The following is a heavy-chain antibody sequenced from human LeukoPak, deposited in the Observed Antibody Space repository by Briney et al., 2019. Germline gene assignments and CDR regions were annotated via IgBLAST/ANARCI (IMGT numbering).Heavy chain of an antibody. CDR1: GFSFSSYS. CDR3: ARGGIMDV. V-gene: IGHV3-48*01. J-gene: IGHJ6*02. D-gene: IGHD1-14*01. Sequence: GGSLRLSCAGSGFSFSSYSINWVRQAPGKGLEWVSYISTGSTTIYYADSVKGRFTISRDNARNSLYLQMNSLRAEDTAVYYCARGGIMDVWGQGTTVTVSS. CDR2: ISTGSTTI.